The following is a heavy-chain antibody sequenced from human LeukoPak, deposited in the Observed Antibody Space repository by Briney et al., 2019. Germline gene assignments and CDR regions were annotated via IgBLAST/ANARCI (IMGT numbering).Heavy chain of an antibody. J-gene: IGHJ6*03. D-gene: IGHD2-2*01. CDR2: FIPVFGRA. CDR1: GGTFSNHA. CDR3: ARGRRDPGADAGVDYYYFYMDV. Sequence: ASVKVSCKTSGGTFSNHAISWVRQAPGQGLEWMGGFIPVFGRAIYAQKFQGRVTITTDESASTAYMELSALTSDDTAVYYCARGRRDPGADAGVDYYYFYMDVWGKGTTVTVSS. V-gene: IGHV1-69*05.